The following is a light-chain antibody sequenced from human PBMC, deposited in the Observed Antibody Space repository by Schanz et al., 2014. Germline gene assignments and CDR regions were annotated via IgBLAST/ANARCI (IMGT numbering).Light chain of an antibody. CDR1: SSDIGSYNL. CDR3: QSYDSGLSAWV. CDR2: EGS. Sequence: SALTQPASVSGSPGQSITISCTGTSSDIGSYNLVSWYQQHPGKAPKVMIYEGSKRPSGVPDRFSGSKSGTSASLAITGLQAEDEADYYCQSYDSGLSAWVFGGGTKLTVL. V-gene: IGLV2-14*02. J-gene: IGLJ3*02.